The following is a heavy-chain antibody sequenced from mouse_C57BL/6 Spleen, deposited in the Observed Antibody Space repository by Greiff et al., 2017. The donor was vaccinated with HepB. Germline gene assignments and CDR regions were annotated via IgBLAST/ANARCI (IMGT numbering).Heavy chain of an antibody. V-gene: IGHV1-66*01. CDR1: GYSFTSYY. D-gene: IGHD6-1*01. J-gene: IGHJ3*01. CDR2: IYPGSGNT. Sequence: QVQLKESGPELVKPGASVKISCKASGYSFTSYYIHWVKQRPGQGLEWIGWIYPGSGNTKYNEKFKGKATLTADTSSSTAYMQLSSLTSEDSAVYCCARRGELLSWFAYWGQGTLVTVSA. CDR3: ARRGELLSWFAY.